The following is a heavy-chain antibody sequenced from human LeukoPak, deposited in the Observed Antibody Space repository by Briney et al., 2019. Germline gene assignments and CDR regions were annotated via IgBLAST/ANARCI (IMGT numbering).Heavy chain of an antibody. J-gene: IGHJ6*03. Sequence: GGSLRLSCAASGFTFSSYSMNWVRQGPGKGLEWVSYIISSSSIIYYADSVKGRFTISRDNAKKSLYLHMNSVRAEDTAVYYCARCEVFQIAAAGTWGDYYYYYYMDVWGKGTTVTVSS. V-gene: IGHV3-48*04. D-gene: IGHD6-13*01. CDR3: ARCEVFQIAAAGTWGDYYYYYYMDV. CDR1: GFTFSSYS. CDR2: IISSSSII.